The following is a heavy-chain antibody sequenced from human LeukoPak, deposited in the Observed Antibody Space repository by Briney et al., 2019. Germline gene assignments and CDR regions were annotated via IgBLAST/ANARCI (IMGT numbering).Heavy chain of an antibody. Sequence: ASVKVSCKASGYTXTGYYMHWVRQAPGQGLEWMGWINPNSGGTNYAQKFQGRVTMTRDTSISTAYMELSRLRSDDTAVYYCARDTIAVAGNRDYWGQGTLVTVSS. J-gene: IGHJ4*02. CDR3: ARDTIAVAGNRDY. CDR2: INPNSGGT. CDR1: GYTXTGYY. D-gene: IGHD6-19*01. V-gene: IGHV1-2*02.